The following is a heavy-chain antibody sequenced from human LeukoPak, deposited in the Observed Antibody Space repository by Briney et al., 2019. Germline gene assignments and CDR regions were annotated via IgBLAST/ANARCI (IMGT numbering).Heavy chain of an antibody. V-gene: IGHV3-23*01. J-gene: IGHJ4*02. CDR1: GFTFSSYT. D-gene: IGHD2-2*01. Sequence: GGSLRLSCAASGFTFSSYTMAWVRQAPGKGLECVSSLSFGGGTIYYADSVKGRFTISRDTSKNTLYLQMNSLRAEDTAIYYCAKEVVPGTSRSFDYWGQGTLVTVSS. CDR3: AKEVVPGTSRSFDY. CDR2: LSFGGGTI.